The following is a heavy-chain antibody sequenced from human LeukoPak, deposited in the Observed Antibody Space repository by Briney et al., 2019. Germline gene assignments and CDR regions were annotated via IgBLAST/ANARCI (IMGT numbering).Heavy chain of an antibody. D-gene: IGHD3-3*01. CDR1: GGSFSGYY. Sequence: TSETLSLTCAVYGGSFSGYYWSWIRQPAGKGLEWIGRIYTSGSTKYNPSLKSRVTMSVDTSKNQFSLKLSSVTAADTAVYYCARHYDFWSGDRPDYGMDVWGQGTTVTVSS. V-gene: IGHV4-59*10. J-gene: IGHJ6*02. CDR3: ARHYDFWSGDRPDYGMDV. CDR2: IYTSGST.